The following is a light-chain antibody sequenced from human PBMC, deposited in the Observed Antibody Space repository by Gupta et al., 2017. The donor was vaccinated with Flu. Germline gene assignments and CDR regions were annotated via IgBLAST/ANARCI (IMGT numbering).Light chain of an antibody. J-gene: IGLJ3*02. CDR3: QAWHSSIGV. Sequence: SYELTQPPSVSVSPGQTASITCTGDKLGSRYTCWYQQKPGQPPVLVIYKDNRRPSGIPERFSGSNSGNTATLTISGTQAMDEADYYCQAWHSSIGVFGGGTKLTVL. CDR2: KDN. CDR1: KLGSRY. V-gene: IGLV3-1*01.